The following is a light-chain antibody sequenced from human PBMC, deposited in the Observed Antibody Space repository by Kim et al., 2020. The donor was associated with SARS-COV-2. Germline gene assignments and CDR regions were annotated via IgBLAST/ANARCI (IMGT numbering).Light chain of an antibody. CDR2: QDS. J-gene: IGLJ1*01. CDR3: QAWDSSTASYV. V-gene: IGLV3-1*01. Sequence: SYELTQPPSASVSPGQTASITCSGDKLGDKYACWYQQKPGQSPVLVIYQDSKRPSGIPERFSGSNSGNTATLTISGTQAMDEADYYCQAWDSSTASYVFGTGTKVTVL. CDR1: KLGDKY.